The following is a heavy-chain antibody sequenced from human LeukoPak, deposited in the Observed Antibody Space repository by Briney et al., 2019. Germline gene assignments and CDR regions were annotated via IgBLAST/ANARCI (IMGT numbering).Heavy chain of an antibody. D-gene: IGHD2-21*01. CDR3: ARHYGGGEYYYGMDV. CDR1: GYSFTNYW. J-gene: IGHJ6*02. Sequence: PGESLKISCKSSGYSFTNYWIGWVRQIPGEGLEWMGMNYPGDTETRYSPSSQGQVTISADKSISTAYLQWSSLKAPDTAMYYCARHYGGGEYYYGMDVWGQGTTVTVAS. CDR2: NYPGDTET. V-gene: IGHV5-51*01.